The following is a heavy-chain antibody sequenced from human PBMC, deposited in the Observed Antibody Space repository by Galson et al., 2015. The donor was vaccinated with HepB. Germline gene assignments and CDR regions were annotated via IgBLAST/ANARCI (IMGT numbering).Heavy chain of an antibody. Sequence: ETLSLTCAVYGGSFSGYYWSWIRQPPGKGLEWIGEINHSGSTNYNPSLKSRVTISVDTSKNQFSLKLSSVTAADTAVYYCARNAVRGLRFLEWLLYDGMDVWGQGTTVTVSS. D-gene: IGHD3-3*01. J-gene: IGHJ6*02. CDR3: ARNAVRGLRFLEWLLYDGMDV. CDR1: GGSFSGYY. V-gene: IGHV4-34*01. CDR2: INHSGST.